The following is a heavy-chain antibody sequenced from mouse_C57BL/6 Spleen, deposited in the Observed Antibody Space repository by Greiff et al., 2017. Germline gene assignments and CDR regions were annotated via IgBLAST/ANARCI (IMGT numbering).Heavy chain of an antibody. CDR2: IDPSDSYT. Sequence: VQLQQPGAELVKPGASVKLSCKASGYTFTSYWMQWVKQRPGQGLEWIGEIDPSDSYTNYNQKFKGKATLTVDTSSSPAYMQLSSLTSEDSAVYYCARRYYDYDFDYWGQGTTLTVSS. CDR1: GYTFTSYW. D-gene: IGHD2-4*01. J-gene: IGHJ2*01. V-gene: IGHV1-50*01. CDR3: ARRYYDYDFDY.